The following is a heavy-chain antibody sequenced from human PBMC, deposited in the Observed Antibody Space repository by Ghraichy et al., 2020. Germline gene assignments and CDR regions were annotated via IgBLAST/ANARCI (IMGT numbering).Heavy chain of an antibody. CDR3: TKKGWGYSSSTDNWFDP. J-gene: IGHJ5*02. CDR1: GFTFRSYA. V-gene: IGHV3-23*01. Sequence: AGSLRLSCAASGFTFRSYAMSWVRQAPGKGLEWVSSISGTGASTYYADSVKGRFTVSRDNSRNTLYLQLNGLRAEDTAMYFCTKKGWGYSSSTDNWFDPWGQGTRVTVSS. D-gene: IGHD5-18*01. CDR2: ISGTGAST.